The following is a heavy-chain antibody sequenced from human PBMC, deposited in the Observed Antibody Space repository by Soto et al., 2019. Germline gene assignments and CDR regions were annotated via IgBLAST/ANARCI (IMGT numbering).Heavy chain of an antibody. CDR2: INHSGST. CDR3: AREVITGDPYYFDY. Sequence: SETLSLTCAVYGGSFSGYYWSWIRQPPGKGLEWIGEINHSGSTNYNPSLKSRVTISVDTSKNQFSLKLSSVTAADTAVYYCAREVITGDPYYFDYWGQGTLVTVSS. D-gene: IGHD7-27*01. V-gene: IGHV4-34*01. CDR1: GGSFSGYY. J-gene: IGHJ4*02.